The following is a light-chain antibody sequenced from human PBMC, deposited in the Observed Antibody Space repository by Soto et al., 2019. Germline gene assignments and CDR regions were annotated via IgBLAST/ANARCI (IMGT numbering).Light chain of an antibody. J-gene: IGKJ1*01. CDR1: QSIDSW. V-gene: IGKV1-5*03. Sequence: DIQMTQSPSTLSASVGDRVTITCRARQSIDSWLAWYQQKPGKAPNLLIYKTSNLESGVPSRFSGSGSGTEFSLTISSLQPDDFATYYCQQYKSYSFGQGTKVEIK. CDR3: QQYKSYS. CDR2: KTS.